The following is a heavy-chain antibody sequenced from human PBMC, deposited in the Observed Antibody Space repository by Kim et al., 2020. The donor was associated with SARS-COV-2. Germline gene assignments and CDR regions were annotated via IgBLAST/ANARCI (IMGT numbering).Heavy chain of an antibody. CDR1: GGTFSSYA. V-gene: IGHV1-69*13. D-gene: IGHD3-22*01. CDR2: IIPIFGTA. CDR3: AGGYYYDSSGYYFFDY. Sequence: SVKVSCKASGGTFSSYAISWVRQAPGQGLEWMGGIIPIFGTANYAQKFQGRVTITADDSTSTAYMELSSLRSEDTAVYYCAGGYYYDSSGYYFFDYWGQGTLVTVSS. J-gene: IGHJ4*02.